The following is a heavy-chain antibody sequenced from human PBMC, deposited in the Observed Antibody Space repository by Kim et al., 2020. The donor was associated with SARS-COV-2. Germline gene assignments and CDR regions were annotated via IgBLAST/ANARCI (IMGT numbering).Heavy chain of an antibody. CDR1: GGSFSGYY. Sequence: SETLSLTCAVYGGSFSGYYWSWIRQPPGKGLEWIGEINHSGSTNYNPSLKSRVTISVDTSKNQFSLKLSSVTAADTAVYYCARGISDIVVVVAARFDPWG. CDR3: ARGISDIVVVVAARFDP. J-gene: IGHJ5*02. V-gene: IGHV4-34*01. CDR2: INHSGST. D-gene: IGHD2-15*01.